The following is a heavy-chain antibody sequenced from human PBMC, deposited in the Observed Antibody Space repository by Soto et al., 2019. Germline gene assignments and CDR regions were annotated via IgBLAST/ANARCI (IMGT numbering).Heavy chain of an antibody. V-gene: IGHV4-31*03. Sequence: LSLTCTVSGGSISSGGYYWSWIRQHPGKGLEWIGYIYYSGSTYYNPSLKSRVTISVDTSKNQFSLKLSSVTAADTAVYYCARDYYGSGSPLVYWGQGTLVTVSS. D-gene: IGHD3-10*01. CDR1: GGSISSGGYY. CDR3: ARDYYGSGSPLVY. CDR2: IYYSGST. J-gene: IGHJ4*02.